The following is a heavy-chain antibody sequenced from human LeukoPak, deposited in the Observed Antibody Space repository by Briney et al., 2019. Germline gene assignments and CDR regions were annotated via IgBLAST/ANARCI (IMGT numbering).Heavy chain of an antibody. CDR3: ARAPRITIFGVVIMWFDP. Sequence: SETLSLTCTVSGGSISSHHWSWIRQPPGKGLEWIGYMYYSGSTNYNPSLKSRVTISVDKSKNQFSLMLSSVTAADTAVYYCARAPRITIFGVVIMWFDPWGQGTLVTVSS. V-gene: IGHV4-59*11. CDR1: GGSISSHH. D-gene: IGHD3-3*01. J-gene: IGHJ5*02. CDR2: MYYSGST.